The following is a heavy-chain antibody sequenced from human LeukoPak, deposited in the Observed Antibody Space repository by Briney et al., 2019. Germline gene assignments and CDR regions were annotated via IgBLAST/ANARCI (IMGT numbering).Heavy chain of an antibody. CDR1: GFTFSSYE. CDR2: ISSSGSTI. Sequence: GGSLRPSCAASGFTFSSYEMNWVRQAPGKGLEWVSYISSSGSTIYYADSVKGRFTISRDNAKNSLYLQMNSLRAEDTAVYYCARWTTVTTLWYFDYWGRGTLVTVSS. CDR3: ARWTTVTTLWYFDY. D-gene: IGHD4-17*01. V-gene: IGHV3-48*03. J-gene: IGHJ4*02.